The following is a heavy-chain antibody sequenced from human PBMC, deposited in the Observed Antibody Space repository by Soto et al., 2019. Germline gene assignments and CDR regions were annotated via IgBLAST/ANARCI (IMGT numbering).Heavy chain of an antibody. Sequence: GASVKVSCKASGYTFTSYGISWVRQAPGQGLEWMGWISAYNGNTNYAQKLQGRVTMTTDTSTSTAYMELRSLRSDDTAVYYCASAPYHDILTGYLDWGQGTLVTVSS. CDR2: ISAYNGNT. J-gene: IGHJ4*02. V-gene: IGHV1-18*01. CDR1: GYTFTSYG. D-gene: IGHD3-9*01. CDR3: ASAPYHDILTGYLD.